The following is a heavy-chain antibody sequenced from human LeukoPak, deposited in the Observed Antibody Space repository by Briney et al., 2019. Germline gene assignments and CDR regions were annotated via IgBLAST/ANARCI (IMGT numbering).Heavy chain of an antibody. Sequence: GGSLRLSCAASGFTFSDHCMHWVRQAPGKGLEWVSVIYSGGSTYYADSVKGRFTISRDSSKNTLYLQMNSLRAEDTAVYYCARELSFYFDYWGQGTLVTVSS. V-gene: IGHV3-53*01. CDR3: ARELSFYFDY. D-gene: IGHD3-16*02. CDR2: IYSGGST. CDR1: GFTFSDHC. J-gene: IGHJ4*02.